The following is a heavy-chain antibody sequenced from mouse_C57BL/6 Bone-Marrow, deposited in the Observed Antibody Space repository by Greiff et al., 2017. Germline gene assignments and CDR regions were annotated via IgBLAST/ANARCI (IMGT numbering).Heavy chain of an antibody. CDR2: INPSTGGT. Sequence: EVKLVESGPELVKPGASVKISCKASGYSFTGYYMNWVKQSPEKSLEWIGEINPSTGGTTYNQKFKAKATLTVDKSSSTAYMQLKSLTSEDSAVYYCARSGGWLLPWFAYGGQGTLVTVSA. J-gene: IGHJ3*01. V-gene: IGHV1-42*01. CDR3: ARSGGWLLPWFAY. D-gene: IGHD2-3*01. CDR1: GYSFTGYY.